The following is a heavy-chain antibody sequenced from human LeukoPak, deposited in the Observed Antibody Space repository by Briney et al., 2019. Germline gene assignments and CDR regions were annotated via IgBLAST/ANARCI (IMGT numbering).Heavy chain of an antibody. CDR1: GSTFSNSA. CDR2: IIVGSGKT. D-gene: IGHD1-26*01. V-gene: IGHV1-58*02. CDR3: AAELYSGSYGRCCSFAF. Sequence: GASVKVSCKASGSTFSNSAMQWVRQARGQRLEWIGWIIVGSGKTHYAQNFQERVTITRDMSTNTAYMELNSLRSEDTAVYYCAAELYSGSYGRCCSFAFWGQGTLVTVSS. J-gene: IGHJ4*02.